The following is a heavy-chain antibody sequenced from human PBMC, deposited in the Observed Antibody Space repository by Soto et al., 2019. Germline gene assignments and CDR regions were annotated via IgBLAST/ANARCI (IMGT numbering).Heavy chain of an antibody. V-gene: IGHV4-61*08. CDR3: ARHAISTVRGTYDY. CDR2: MYYTWNN. D-gene: IGHD3-10*01. Sequence: PSETLYLTCTVSDGSISSGAYYWSWIRQPPGKGLECIGYMYYTWNNNSHPSLKSRVTISLDTSKNQFSLKLSSVTAADSAVYYCARHAISTVRGTYDYWGQGTQVTVSS. J-gene: IGHJ4*02. CDR1: DGSISSGAYY.